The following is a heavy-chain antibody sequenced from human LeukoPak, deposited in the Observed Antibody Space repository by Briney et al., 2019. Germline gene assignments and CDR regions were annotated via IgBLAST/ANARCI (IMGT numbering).Heavy chain of an antibody. CDR2: INHSGST. D-gene: IGHD6-19*01. Sequence: PSETLSLTCAVYGGSLSGYYWSWIRQPPGKGLEWIGEINHSGSTNFNPSLKSRVTISVDTPKNQFSLKLSSVTAADTAVYLCARRRSPRYGMDVWGQGTTVTVSS. CDR3: ARRRSPRYGMDV. J-gene: IGHJ6*02. V-gene: IGHV4-34*01. CDR1: GGSLSGYY.